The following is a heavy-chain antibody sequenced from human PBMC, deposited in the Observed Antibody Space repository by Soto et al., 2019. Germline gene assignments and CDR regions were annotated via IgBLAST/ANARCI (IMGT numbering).Heavy chain of an antibody. D-gene: IGHD4-17*01. CDR1: GFTFSSYA. CDR3: AKTEYYGDARAFDM. J-gene: IGHJ3*02. Sequence: EVQLLESGGDLVHPGGSLRLSCAASGFTFSSYAMSWVRQAPGKGLEWVSGISSSGDYIYYADSVKGRVTISRDSSKNTMFLQMNSLRAEDTAVYFCAKTEYYGDARAFDMWGQGTVVTVSS. V-gene: IGHV3-23*01. CDR2: ISSSGDYI.